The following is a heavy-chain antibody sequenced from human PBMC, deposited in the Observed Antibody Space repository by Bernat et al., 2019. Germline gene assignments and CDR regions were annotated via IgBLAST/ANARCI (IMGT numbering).Heavy chain of an antibody. CDR3: ARGAYYYDSSGYYYYGMDV. V-gene: IGHV1-46*01. CDR1: GYTFTSYY. J-gene: IGHJ6*02. CDR2: INPSGGST. Sequence: QVQLVQSGAEVKKPGASVKVSCKASGYTFTSYYMHWVRQAPGQGLEWMGIINPSGGSTSYAQKFQGRVTMTTDTSTSTAYMELRSLRSDDTAVYYCARGAYYYDSSGYYYYGMDVWGQGTTVTVSS. D-gene: IGHD3-22*01.